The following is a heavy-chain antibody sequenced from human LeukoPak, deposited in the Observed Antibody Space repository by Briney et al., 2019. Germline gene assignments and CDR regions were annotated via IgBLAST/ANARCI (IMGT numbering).Heavy chain of an antibody. Sequence: ASVKVSCKASGYTFTSYDINWVRQATGQGLEWMGWMNPNSGNTGYAQKFQGRVTMTRNTSISTAYMELSSLRSEDTAVYYCARFDIVATINTFDHWGQGTLVTVSS. CDR1: GYTFTSYD. V-gene: IGHV1-8*01. D-gene: IGHD5-12*01. CDR3: ARFDIVATINTFDH. J-gene: IGHJ4*02. CDR2: MNPNSGNT.